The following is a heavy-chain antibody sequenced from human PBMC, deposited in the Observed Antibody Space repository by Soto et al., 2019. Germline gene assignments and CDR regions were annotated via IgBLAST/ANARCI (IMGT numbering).Heavy chain of an antibody. CDR3: ARDSGDIEVMVYAFL. CDR2: INSDGVST. J-gene: IGHJ4*02. CDR1: GFTFSRYW. Sequence: GGSLRLSCAASGFTFSRYWMYWVRQAPGKGLVWVSRINSDGVSTTYADSVKGRFTVSRDNAKNTLYLQMDSLRAEDTAVYYCARDSGDIEVMVYAFLWGQGTLVTVSS. D-gene: IGHD2-8*01. V-gene: IGHV3-74*01.